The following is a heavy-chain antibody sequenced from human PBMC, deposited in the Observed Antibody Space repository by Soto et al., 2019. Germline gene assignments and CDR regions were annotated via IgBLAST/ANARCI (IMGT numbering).Heavy chain of an antibody. CDR2: INPNSGGT. Sequence: QVQLVQSGAEVKKPGASVKVSCKASGYTFTGYYMHWVRQAPGQGLEWMGWINPNSGGTNYAQKFQGWVTMTRDTSISTGYMELSRLRSDDTAVYYCARDSSSGPYYYYGMDVWGQGTTVTVSS. D-gene: IGHD6-6*01. CDR3: ARDSSSGPYYYYGMDV. CDR1: GYTFTGYY. V-gene: IGHV1-2*04. J-gene: IGHJ6*02.